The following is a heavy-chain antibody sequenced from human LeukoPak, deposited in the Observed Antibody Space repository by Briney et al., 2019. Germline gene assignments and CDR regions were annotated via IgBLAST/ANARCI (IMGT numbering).Heavy chain of an antibody. Sequence: GASVKVSCKASGYTSANYAINWVRQAPGQGLKWMGWIDADTGNPTYVQAFTGRFVFSLDTSVSTAYLQITGLKAEDTAVYYCAMNTWDYWGQGTLVTVSP. V-gene: IGHV7-4-1*02. CDR2: IDADTGNP. CDR1: GYTSANYA. J-gene: IGHJ4*02. D-gene: IGHD2/OR15-2a*01. CDR3: AMNTWDY.